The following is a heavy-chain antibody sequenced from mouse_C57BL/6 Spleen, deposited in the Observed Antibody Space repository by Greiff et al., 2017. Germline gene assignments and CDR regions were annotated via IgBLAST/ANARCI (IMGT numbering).Heavy chain of an antibody. J-gene: IGHJ2*01. CDR3: AIWIYYGFDDVYFDY. D-gene: IGHD2-2*01. Sequence: QVQLQQPGAELVKPGASVKVSCKASGYTFTSYWMHWVKQRPGQGLEWVGRIHPADSDTNYNQKFKGKATGTVDKYSSTAYMQFSSLTSEDSAVYYCAIWIYYGFDDVYFDYRGQDTTLTVSS. CDR2: IHPADSDT. V-gene: IGHV1-74*01. CDR1: GYTFTSYW.